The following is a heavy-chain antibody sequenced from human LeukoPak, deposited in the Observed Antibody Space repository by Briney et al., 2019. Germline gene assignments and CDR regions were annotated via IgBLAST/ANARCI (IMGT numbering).Heavy chain of an antibody. D-gene: IGHD5-18*01. CDR3: AKEILGYSYGYGYYFDY. J-gene: IGHJ4*02. Sequence: GGSLRLSCAASGFTFSSYAMSWVRQAPGKGLEWVSAISGSGGSTYYADSVKGRFTISRDNSKNTLYLQMNSLRAEDTAVYYCAKEILGYSYGYGYYFDYWGQGTLVTVSS. CDR1: GFTFSSYA. V-gene: IGHV3-23*01. CDR2: ISGSGGST.